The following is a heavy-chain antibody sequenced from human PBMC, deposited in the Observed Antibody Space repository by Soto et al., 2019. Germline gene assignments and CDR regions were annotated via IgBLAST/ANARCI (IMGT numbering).Heavy chain of an antibody. J-gene: IGHJ4*02. CDR2: ISYDGSNK. D-gene: IGHD6-19*01. CDR1: GFTFSSYA. Sequence: GGSLRLSCAASGFTFSSYAMHWVRQAPGKGLEWVAVISYDGSNKYYADSVKGRFTISRDNSKNTLYLQMNSLRAEDTAVYYCARAVAVAGTHWGQGTLVTVSS. CDR3: ARAVAVAGTH. V-gene: IGHV3-30-3*01.